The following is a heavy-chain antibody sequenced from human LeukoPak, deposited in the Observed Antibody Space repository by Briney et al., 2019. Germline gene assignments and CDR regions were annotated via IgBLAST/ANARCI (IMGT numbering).Heavy chain of an antibody. Sequence: ASVKVSCKASGYTFTSYYMHWVRQAPEEGLEWMGWINPNNGGTNYAPKFQGRVTMTRDTSISTAYMELSSLRSDDTAVYYCARFPSLLPFDYWGQGTLVTVSP. V-gene: IGHV1-2*02. CDR3: ARFPSLLPFDY. D-gene: IGHD1-26*01. CDR1: GYTFTSYY. J-gene: IGHJ4*02. CDR2: INPNNGGT.